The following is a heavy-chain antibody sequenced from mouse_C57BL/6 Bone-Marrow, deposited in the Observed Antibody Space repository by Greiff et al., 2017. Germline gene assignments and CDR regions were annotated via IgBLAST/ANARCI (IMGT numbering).Heavy chain of an antibody. CDR2: IYPGSGST. CDR1: GYTFTSYW. CDR3: ARYSDCSAWFAY. V-gene: IGHV1-55*01. J-gene: IGHJ3*01. D-gene: IGHD3-1*01. Sequence: QVQLQQPGAELVKPGASVKMSCKASGYTFTSYWITWVKQRPGQGLEWIGDIYPGSGSTNYNEKFKSKATLTVDTSSSTAYMQLSSLTSEDSAVYHCARYSDCSAWFAYWGQGTLVTVSA.